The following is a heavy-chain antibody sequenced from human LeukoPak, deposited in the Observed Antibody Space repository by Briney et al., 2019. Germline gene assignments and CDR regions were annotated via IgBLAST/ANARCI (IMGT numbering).Heavy chain of an antibody. CDR1: GGSFSGYY. V-gene: IGHV4-34*01. Sequence: SETLSLTCAVYGGSFSGYYWSWIRQPPGKGLEWIGKINHSGSTNYNPSLKSRVTISVDTSKNQFSLKLSSVTAADTAVYYCARRSIAARRAFDIWGQGTMVTVSS. CDR3: ARRSIAARRAFDI. J-gene: IGHJ3*02. D-gene: IGHD6-6*01. CDR2: INHSGST.